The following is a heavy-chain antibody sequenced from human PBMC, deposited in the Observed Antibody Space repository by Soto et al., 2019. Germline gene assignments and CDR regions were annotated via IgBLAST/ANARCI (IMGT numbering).Heavy chain of an antibody. CDR3: ARRDSDYYYFDQ. CDR2: IYYSGST. V-gene: IGHV4-59*08. J-gene: IGHJ4*02. D-gene: IGHD2-21*01. Sequence: QVQLQESGPGLVKPSETLSLTCTVSGGSINSYYWSWIRQPPGKGLEWIGYIYYSGSTNYNPSLKSRVSISVDTSKNQFSLKLTSVTAADTAMYFCARRDSDYYYFDQWGRGTLVTVSS. CDR1: GGSINSYY.